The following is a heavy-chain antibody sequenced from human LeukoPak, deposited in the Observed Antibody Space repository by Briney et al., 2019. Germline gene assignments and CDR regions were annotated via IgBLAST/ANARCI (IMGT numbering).Heavy chain of an antibody. D-gene: IGHD6-6*01. J-gene: IGHJ4*02. CDR3: ARGALEYSSSSGDY. Sequence: GASVKVSCKASGYSFTSYGISWVRQAPGQWLEWMGGIIPIFGTANYAQKFQGRVTITTDESTSTAYMELSSLRSEDTAVYYCARGALEYSSSSGDYWGQGTLVTVSS. CDR1: GYSFTSYG. CDR2: IIPIFGTA. V-gene: IGHV1-69*05.